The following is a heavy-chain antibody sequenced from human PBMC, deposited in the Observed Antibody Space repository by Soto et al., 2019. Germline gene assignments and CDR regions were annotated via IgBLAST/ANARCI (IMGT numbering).Heavy chain of an antibody. V-gene: IGHV4-34*01. CDR2: INHSGST. CDR3: ADLWFGELWSG. D-gene: IGHD3-10*01. Sequence: SETLSLTCAVYGGSFSGYYWSWIRQPPGKGLEWIGEINHSGSTNYNPSLKSRVTISVDTSKNQFSLKLSSVTAADTAVYYCADLWFGELWSGWGQGTLVTVSS. J-gene: IGHJ4*02. CDR1: GGSFSGYY.